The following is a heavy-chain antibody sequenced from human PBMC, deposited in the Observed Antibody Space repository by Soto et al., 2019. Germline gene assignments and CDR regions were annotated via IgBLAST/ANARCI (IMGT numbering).Heavy chain of an antibody. CDR2: IYYSGST. CDR3: ARGMIVVVGYFDL. V-gene: IGHV4-30-4*01. D-gene: IGHD3-22*01. CDR1: GGSISSGDYY. Sequence: QVQLRESGPGLVKPSQTLSLTCTVSGGSISSGDYYWSWIRQPPGKGLEWIGYIYYSGSTYYNPSLRSRVTISVDTSKNQFSLKLSSVTAADTAVYYCARGMIVVVGYFDLWGRGTLVTVSS. J-gene: IGHJ2*01.